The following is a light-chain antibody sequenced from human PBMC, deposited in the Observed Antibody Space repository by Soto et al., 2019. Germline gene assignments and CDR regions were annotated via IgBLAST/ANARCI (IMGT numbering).Light chain of an antibody. J-gene: IGLJ1*01. CDR1: SSDVGSYNY. V-gene: IGLV2-14*03. Sequence: QSVLTQPASVSGSPGQSITIFCTGTSSDVGSYNYVSWYQQHPGRAPKLIIYDVSSRPSGVSNRFSGSKSGNTASLTISGLQAEDEADYFCTSYTSSSTYVFGTGTKLTVL. CDR3: TSYTSSSTYV. CDR2: DVS.